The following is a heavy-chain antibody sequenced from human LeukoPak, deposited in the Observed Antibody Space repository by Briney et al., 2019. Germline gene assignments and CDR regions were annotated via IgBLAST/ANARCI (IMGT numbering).Heavy chain of an antibody. Sequence: PSETLSLTCAVSGVSISSGGYSWSWIRQPPGKGLEWIGYIYHSGSTYYNPSLKSRVTISVDRSKNQFSLKLSSVTAADTAVYYCARAFPQLYYFDYWGQGTLVTVSS. CDR3: ARAFPQLYYFDY. J-gene: IGHJ4*02. V-gene: IGHV4-30-2*01. D-gene: IGHD5-18*01. CDR1: GVSISSGGYS. CDR2: IYHSGST.